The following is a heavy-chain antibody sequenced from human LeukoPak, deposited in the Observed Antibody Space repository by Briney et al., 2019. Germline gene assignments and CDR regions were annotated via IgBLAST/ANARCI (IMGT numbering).Heavy chain of an antibody. J-gene: IGHJ5*02. CDR3: ASLRRTVVRGVAARDGNWFDP. CDR1: GYTFTNYA. V-gene: IGHV1-8*02. CDR2: MNPNSGNT. Sequence: ASVKVSCKASGYTFTNYAMHWVRQAPGQRLEWMGWMNPNSGNTGYAQKFQGRVTMTRNTSISTAYMELSSLRSEDTAVYYCASLRRTVVRGVAARDGNWFDPWGQGTLVTVSS. D-gene: IGHD3-10*01.